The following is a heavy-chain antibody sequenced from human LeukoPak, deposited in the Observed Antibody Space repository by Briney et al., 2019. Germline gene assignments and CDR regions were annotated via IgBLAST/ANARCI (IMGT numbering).Heavy chain of an antibody. CDR2: INWNSDSI. CDR3: ARNGGGDSGYGNFDY. CDR1: GFTFDDYG. V-gene: IGHV3-20*04. Sequence: TGGSLRLSCAASGFTFDDYGMSWVRQAPGKGLEWVSGINWNSDSIDYVDSVKGRFTTSRDNAKNSLYLQMNSLRAEDTDVYYCARNGGGDSGYGNFDYWGQGTLVTVSS. J-gene: IGHJ4*02. D-gene: IGHD5-12*01.